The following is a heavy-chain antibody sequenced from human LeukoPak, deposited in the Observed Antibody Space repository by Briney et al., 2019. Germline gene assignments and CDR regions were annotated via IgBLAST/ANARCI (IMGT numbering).Heavy chain of an antibody. CDR1: GGTFSSYA. CDR2: IIDIFGTG. J-gene: IGHJ4*02. V-gene: IGHV1-69*01. CDR3: ARVPYYYDSSGYYAGY. D-gene: IGHD3-22*01. Sequence: AVKVSCKASGGTFSSYAISWVRQAPGQGLEWMGGIIDIFGTGNYAQKFQGRVTITADESTSTAYMDLSSLRSEDTAVYYCARVPYYYDSSGYYAGYWGQGTLVTVS.